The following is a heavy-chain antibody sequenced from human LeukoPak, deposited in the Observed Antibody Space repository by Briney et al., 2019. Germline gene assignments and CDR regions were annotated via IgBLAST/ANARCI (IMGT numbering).Heavy chain of an antibody. J-gene: IGHJ4*02. CDR2: ISGSGTSI. Sequence: GGSLRLSCTASTFSFSSYEMNWVRQAPGKGLERVSYISGSGTSIYYADSVRGRFTISTDNAKNSLYLQMNSLRAEDTAVYYCAKSFGYSRSWFDNWGQGTLVTVSS. V-gene: IGHV3-48*03. CDR1: TFSFSSYE. D-gene: IGHD6-13*01. CDR3: AKSFGYSRSWFDN.